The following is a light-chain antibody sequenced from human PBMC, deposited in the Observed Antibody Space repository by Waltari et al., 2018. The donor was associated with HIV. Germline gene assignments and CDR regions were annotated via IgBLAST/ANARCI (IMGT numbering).Light chain of an antibody. CDR1: QSVLHSSNNKNY. Sequence: DIVMTQSPDSLAVSLGERATINCKSSQSVLHSSNNKNYLAWYQQKPGQPPKLLIYWASTRESRVPDRFSGSGSGTDFTLTISSLQAEDVAVYYCQQYYSTPNTFGPGTKVDIK. J-gene: IGKJ3*01. V-gene: IGKV4-1*01. CDR2: WAS. CDR3: QQYYSTPNT.